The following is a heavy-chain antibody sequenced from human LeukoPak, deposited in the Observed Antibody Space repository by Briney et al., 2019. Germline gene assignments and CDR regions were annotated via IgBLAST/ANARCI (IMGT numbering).Heavy chain of an antibody. J-gene: IGHJ4*02. CDR3: ARVTSSGWKKLDY. Sequence: ASVKVSCKASGNTFTGYYMHWVRQAPGQGLEWMGWINPNSGGTNYAQKFQGRVTMTRDTSICTAYMELSRLRSDDTAVYYCARVTSSGWKKLDYWGQGTLVTVSS. D-gene: IGHD6-19*01. CDR2: INPNSGGT. V-gene: IGHV1-2*02. CDR1: GNTFTGYY.